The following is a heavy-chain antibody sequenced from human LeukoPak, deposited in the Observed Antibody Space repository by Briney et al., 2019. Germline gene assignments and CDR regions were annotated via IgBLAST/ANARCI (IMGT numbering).Heavy chain of an antibody. CDR2: ISPSGDVT. Sequence: GGSLRLSCAASGFTFSTYAMSWVRQAPGEGLEWVSAISPSGDVTFHAGPVRGRFTISRDNSKNTLYLQMNSLRAEDTAVYYCAKEPHSGVVTSFDYWGQGTLVSVSS. D-gene: IGHD3-3*01. J-gene: IGHJ4*02. V-gene: IGHV3-23*01. CDR1: GFTFSTYA. CDR3: AKEPHSGVVTSFDY.